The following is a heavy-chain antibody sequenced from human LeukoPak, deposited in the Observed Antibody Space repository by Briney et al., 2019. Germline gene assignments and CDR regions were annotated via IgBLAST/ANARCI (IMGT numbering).Heavy chain of an antibody. CDR1: GYTFTSYA. V-gene: IGHV7-4-1*02. D-gene: IGHD1-26*01. J-gene: IGHJ4*02. CDR3: ARDQWELLSFGDY. Sequence: ASVKVSCKASGYTFTSYAMNWVRQAPGQGLEWMGWINTNTGNPTYAQGSTGRFVFSSDTSVSTAYLQISSLKAEDTAVYYCARDQWELLSFGDYWGQGTLVTVSS. CDR2: INTNTGNP.